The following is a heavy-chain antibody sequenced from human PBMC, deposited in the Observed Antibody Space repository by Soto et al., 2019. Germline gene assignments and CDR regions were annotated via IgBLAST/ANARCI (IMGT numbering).Heavy chain of an antibody. D-gene: IGHD3-3*01. J-gene: IGHJ1*01. CDR3: TRDYDFWSGYPEYFQH. CDR2: IRSKAYGGTT. Sequence: GGSLRLSCTASGFTFGDYAMSWFRQAPGKGLEWVGFIRSKAYGGTTEYAASVKGRFTISRDDSKSIAYLQMNSLKTEDTAVYYCTRDYDFWSGYPEYFQHWGQGTLVTVSS. CDR1: GFTFGDYA. V-gene: IGHV3-49*03.